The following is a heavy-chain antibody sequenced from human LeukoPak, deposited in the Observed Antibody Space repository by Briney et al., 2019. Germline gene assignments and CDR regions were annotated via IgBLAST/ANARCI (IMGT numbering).Heavy chain of an antibody. Sequence: ASVKVSCKAPGYSSTVYYMHWGRQAPGQGLEWMGWINPNSGGTNSVQNFQGRVTMTRETSISTAYMELSRLRSDDTAVYYCARAENDYSPYERLEYWGQGTLVTVSS. CDR1: GYSSTVYY. V-gene: IGHV1-2*02. D-gene: IGHD4-11*01. CDR2: INPNSGGT. CDR3: ARAENDYSPYERLEY. J-gene: IGHJ4*02.